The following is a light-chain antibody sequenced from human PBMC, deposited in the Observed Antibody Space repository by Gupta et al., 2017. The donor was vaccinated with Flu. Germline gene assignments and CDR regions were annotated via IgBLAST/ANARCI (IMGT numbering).Light chain of an antibody. Sequence: EIVLTQPPGTLSLSPGERATLSCRASQSVSSSYLAWYQQKPGQAPRLLIFGASSRATGIPDRFSGSGSGADFTLTNSRLEPEDFAVYYCQQYGSSPPMYTFGQGTKLQIK. CDR1: QSVSSSY. CDR2: GAS. J-gene: IGKJ2*01. V-gene: IGKV3-20*01. CDR3: QQYGSSPPMYT.